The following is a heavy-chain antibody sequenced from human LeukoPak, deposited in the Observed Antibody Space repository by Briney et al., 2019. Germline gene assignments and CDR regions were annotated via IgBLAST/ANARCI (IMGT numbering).Heavy chain of an antibody. CDR2: IYYSGST. Sequence: SETLSLTCTVSGGSISSYYWSWIRQPPGKGLEWIGYIYYSGSTNYNPSLKSRVTISVDTSKNQFSLKLSSVTAADTAVYYCARDRGGYWGQGTLVTVSS. J-gene: IGHJ4*02. V-gene: IGHV4-59*01. D-gene: IGHD3-10*01. CDR1: GGSISSYY. CDR3: ARDRGGY.